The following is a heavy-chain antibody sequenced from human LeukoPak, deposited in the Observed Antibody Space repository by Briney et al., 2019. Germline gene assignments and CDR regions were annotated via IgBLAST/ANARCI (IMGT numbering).Heavy chain of an antibody. D-gene: IGHD3-3*02. CDR1: GGSISSYY. J-gene: IGHJ3*02. CDR3: AADLQAFAFDI. Sequence: SETLSLTCTVSGGSISSYYWSWIRQPPGKGLEWIGYIYYSGSTFHNPSLKSRVTISVDTSKNQFSLKLNSVTAADTAVYYCAADLQAFAFDIWGQGTMVTVSS. CDR2: IYYSGST. V-gene: IGHV4-59*06.